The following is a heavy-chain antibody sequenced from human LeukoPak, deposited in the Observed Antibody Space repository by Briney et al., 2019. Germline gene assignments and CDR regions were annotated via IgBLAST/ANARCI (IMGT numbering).Heavy chain of an antibody. CDR2: IFHTGSS. CDR1: GDSISSGDYS. Sequence: SETLSLTCTVSGDSISSGDYSWSWIRQPSGKALEWIGYIFHTGSSYYNPSFRSRVTISVDRSRNEFSLRLTSVTAADTAVYYCARELWFVNAPGSWLDPWGQGILVTVSS. J-gene: IGHJ5*02. D-gene: IGHD3-10*01. CDR3: ARELWFVNAPGSWLDP. V-gene: IGHV4-30-2*01.